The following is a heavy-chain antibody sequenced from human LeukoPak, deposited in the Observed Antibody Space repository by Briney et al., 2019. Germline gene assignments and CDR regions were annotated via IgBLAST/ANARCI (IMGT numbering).Heavy chain of an antibody. V-gene: IGHV4-31*03. Sequence: SQTLPLTCTVSGGSISSGGYYWSWIRQHPGKGLEWIGYIHYTGSTSYNPSLKSRVTISVDTSKSQFSLNLSSVTAADTALYYCARDPATWYFDLWGRGTLVTVSS. CDR2: IHYTGST. CDR3: ARDPATWYFDL. J-gene: IGHJ2*01. CDR1: GGSISSGGYY.